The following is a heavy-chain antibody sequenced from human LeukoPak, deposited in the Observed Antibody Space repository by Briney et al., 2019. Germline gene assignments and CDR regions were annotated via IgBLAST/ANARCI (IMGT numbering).Heavy chain of an antibody. J-gene: IGHJ1*01. Sequence: ASVKVSCKASGYTFTSYDINWVRQATGQGLEWMGWMNPNSGNTGYAQKFQGRVTMTRNTSISTAYMELSSLRSKDTAVYYCARGRYDTNSGYFQHWGQGTLVTVSS. CDR2: MNPNSGNT. V-gene: IGHV1-8*01. CDR1: GYTFTSYD. D-gene: IGHD3-3*01. CDR3: ARGRYDTNSGYFQH.